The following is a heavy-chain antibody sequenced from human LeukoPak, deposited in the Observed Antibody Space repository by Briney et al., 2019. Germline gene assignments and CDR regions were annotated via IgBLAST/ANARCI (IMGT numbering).Heavy chain of an antibody. J-gene: IGHJ6*02. D-gene: IGHD4-11*01. CDR3: ARNPLDYSNYGSRRRGYYYSVMDV. Sequence: GGSLRLSCAASGFTFSTYSLNWVRQAPGKGLEWVSSISSSSSYIYYADSVKGRFTISRDNAKNSLYLQMNSLRAEDTAVYYCARNPLDYSNYGSRRRGYYYSVMDVWGQGTTVTVSS. V-gene: IGHV3-21*01. CDR1: GFTFSTYS. CDR2: ISSSSSYI.